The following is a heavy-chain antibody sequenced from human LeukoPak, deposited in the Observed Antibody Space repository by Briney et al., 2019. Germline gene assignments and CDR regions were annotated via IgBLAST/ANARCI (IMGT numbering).Heavy chain of an antibody. Sequence: ASVKVSCKASGYSFTGYYMHWVRQAPGQGLEWMGRINPNSGGTNYAQKFQGRVTMTRDTSISTDYMELSSLRSDDTAVYYCARDLSMTMVVTRDALDIWGQGTMVSVSS. CDR3: ARDLSMTMVVTRDALDI. CDR1: GYSFTGYY. V-gene: IGHV1-2*06. D-gene: IGHD4-23*01. CDR2: INPNSGGT. J-gene: IGHJ3*02.